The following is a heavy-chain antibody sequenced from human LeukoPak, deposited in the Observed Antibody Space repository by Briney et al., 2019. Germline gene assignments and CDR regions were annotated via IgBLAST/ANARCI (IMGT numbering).Heavy chain of an antibody. J-gene: IGHJ4*02. D-gene: IGHD2-15*01. CDR2: ISGSGGST. V-gene: IGHV3-23*01. CDR3: AKTLGYCSGGSCYSGVIDY. Sequence: GGSLRLSCAASGFTFSSYGMSWVRQAPGKGLEWVSAISGSGGSTYYADSMKGRFTISRDNSKNTLYLQMNSLRAEDTAVYYCAKTLGYCSGGSCYSGVIDYWGQGTLVTVSS. CDR1: GFTFSSYG.